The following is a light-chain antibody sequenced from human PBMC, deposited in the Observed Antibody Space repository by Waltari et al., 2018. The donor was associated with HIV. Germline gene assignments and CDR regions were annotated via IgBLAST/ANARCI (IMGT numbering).Light chain of an antibody. V-gene: IGLV2-14*01. Sequence: QSALTQPASVSGSPGQSITISFTGTSSDVGDYNFVSLYQQHPGKTPKVMIYEVYNRPSGVSHRFSGSKSGNTASLTISGLQAEDEADYYCSSYTSSSTPYVFGTGTKVTVL. CDR2: EVY. CDR3: SSYTSSSTPYV. CDR1: SSDVGDYNF. J-gene: IGLJ1*01.